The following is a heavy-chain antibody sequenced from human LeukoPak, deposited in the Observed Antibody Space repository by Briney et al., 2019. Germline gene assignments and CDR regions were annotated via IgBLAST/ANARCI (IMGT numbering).Heavy chain of an antibody. J-gene: IGHJ6*03. CDR1: GFTFNSYS. CDR3: TRDHPRPGATYERRYYYYYMDV. V-gene: IGHV3-21*01. CDR2: ISSSSRFI. Sequence: KSGGSLRLSCAASGFTFNSYSMNWFRQAPGKGLEWVSSISSSSRFIYYADSVKGRFTISRDNAKNSLYLQMNSLRAEDTAVYYCTRDHPRPGATYERRYYYYYMDVWGKGTTVTVSS. D-gene: IGHD2-2*01.